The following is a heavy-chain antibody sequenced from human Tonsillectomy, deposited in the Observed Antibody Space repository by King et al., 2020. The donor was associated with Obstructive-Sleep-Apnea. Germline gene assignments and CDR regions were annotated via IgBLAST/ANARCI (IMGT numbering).Heavy chain of an antibody. CDR3: ARDRDWSFDY. CDR2: IKSHCGTI. Sequence: VQLVESGGGWVQPGGSLRLSCVGSGFAFGEYSMNWVRQAPGKGLAWILYIKSHCGTILYADSVKGRFTISRDNAKNSLYLQMDGLTAEDSAVYFCARDRDWSFDYWGQGILVTVSS. CDR1: GFAFGEYS. V-gene: IGHV3-48*01. J-gene: IGHJ4*02. D-gene: IGHD3-9*01.